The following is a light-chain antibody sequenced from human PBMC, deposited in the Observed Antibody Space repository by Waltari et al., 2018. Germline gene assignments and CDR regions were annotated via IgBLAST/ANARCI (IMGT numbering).Light chain of an antibody. J-gene: IGKJ4*01. CDR2: RAS. CDR3: QQYNRWPPLT. V-gene: IGKV3-15*01. CDR1: QGIHDN. Sequence: ETVITHSPATLSMSPGESATLSCRASQGIHDNLAWYQQNPGQAPRRLIYRASTRATGIPARFSGSGSGTDFTLTITSLQSEDSALYYCQQYNRWPPLTFGGGTKVEI.